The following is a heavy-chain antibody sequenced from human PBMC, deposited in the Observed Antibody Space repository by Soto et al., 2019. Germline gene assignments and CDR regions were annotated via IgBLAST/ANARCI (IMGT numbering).Heavy chain of an antibody. V-gene: IGHV3-23*01. CDR1: GFTFSSHA. D-gene: IGHD2-8*01. CDR3: AKEIFAAAYAATSAFDL. CDR2: VDGSGADT. Sequence: GGSLRLSCAASGFTFSSHAMGWLRQAPWTEPEWVAFVDGSGADTSYADSVKGRFTISRDNSENSLFLHMNSLRAEDTGRYFCAKEIFAAAYAATSAFDLWGQGTLVTV. J-gene: IGHJ4*02.